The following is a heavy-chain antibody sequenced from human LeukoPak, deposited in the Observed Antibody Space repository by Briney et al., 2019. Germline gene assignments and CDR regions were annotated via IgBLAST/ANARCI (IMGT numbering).Heavy chain of an antibody. CDR2: IWYDGSNK. CDR3: ARADYYDSSGYFDY. Sequence: GGSLRLSCAASGFTFSSFSMIWVRQAPGKGLEWVAVIWYDGSNKYYADSVKGRFTISRDNSKNTLYLQMNSLRAEDTAVYYCARADYYDSSGYFDYWGQGTLVTVSS. V-gene: IGHV3-33*08. D-gene: IGHD3-22*01. CDR1: GFTFSSFS. J-gene: IGHJ4*02.